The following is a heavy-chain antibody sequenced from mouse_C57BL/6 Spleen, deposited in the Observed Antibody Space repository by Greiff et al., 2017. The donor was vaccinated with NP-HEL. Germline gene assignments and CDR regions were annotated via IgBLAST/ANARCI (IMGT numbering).Heavy chain of an antibody. CDR2: ISDGGSYT. CDR1: GFTFSSYA. Sequence: EVKLMESGGGLVKPGGSLKLSCAASGFTFSSYAMSWVRQTPEKRLEWVATISDGGSYTYYPDNVKGRFTISRDNAKNNLYLQMSHLKSEDTAMYYCAGVQAPYYYGSSYWFAYWGQGTLVTVSA. D-gene: IGHD1-1*01. V-gene: IGHV5-4*03. CDR3: AGVQAPYYYGSSYWFAY. J-gene: IGHJ3*01.